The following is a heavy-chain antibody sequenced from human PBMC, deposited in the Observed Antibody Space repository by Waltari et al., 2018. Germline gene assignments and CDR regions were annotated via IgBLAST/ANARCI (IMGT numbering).Heavy chain of an antibody. CDR2: IYYSGST. CDR1: GGSISSSSYY. D-gene: IGHD3-22*01. V-gene: IGHV4-39*07. Sequence: QLQLQESGPGLVKPSETLSLTCTVSGGSISSSSYYWGWIRQPPGKGLGWIGSIYYSGSTYYNPSLKSRVTISVDTSKNQFSLKLSSVTAADTAVYYCASETYYYDSSGRGYYYYYMDVWGKGTTVTISS. CDR3: ASETYYYDSSGRGYYYYYMDV. J-gene: IGHJ6*03.